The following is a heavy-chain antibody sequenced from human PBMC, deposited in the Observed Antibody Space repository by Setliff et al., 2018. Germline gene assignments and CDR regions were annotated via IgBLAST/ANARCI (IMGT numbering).Heavy chain of an antibody. CDR3: AKDLSSNTAASYFFDL. J-gene: IGHJ4*02. D-gene: IGHD5-18*01. CDR2: GSTGKT. CDR1: GFSFSDYA. Sequence: LRLSCAASGFSFSDYAMSWVRQAPRKGLEWVSGGSTGKTDYADSVKGRFTMSRDSSTNTLYLQMNSLRGEDTAVYYCAKDLSSNTAASYFFDLWGQGMLVTVSS. V-gene: IGHV3-23*01.